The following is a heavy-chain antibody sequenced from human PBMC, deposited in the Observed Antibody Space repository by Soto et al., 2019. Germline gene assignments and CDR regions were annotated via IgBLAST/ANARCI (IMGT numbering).Heavy chain of an antibody. Sequence: EVQLVESGGGLVKPGESLRLSCAASGFTFSRAWMSWVRQSPGKGLEWVGRIKTKSEGGTTEYAAPVKGRFTISRDDSEKTLYLQMNSLETDDTAVYYCTRVQAYYYYGMDVWGQGTTVTVSS. CDR1: GFTFSRAW. V-gene: IGHV3-15*01. CDR2: IKTKSEGGTT. D-gene: IGHD1-1*01. J-gene: IGHJ6*02. CDR3: TRVQAYYYYGMDV.